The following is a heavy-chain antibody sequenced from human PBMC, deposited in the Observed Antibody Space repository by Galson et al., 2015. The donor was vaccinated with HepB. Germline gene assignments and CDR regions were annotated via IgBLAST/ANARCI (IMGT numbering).Heavy chain of an antibody. CDR1: GFSLNSRGVG. V-gene: IGHV2-5*02. D-gene: IGHD3/OR15-3a*01. CDR3: AHMDLGLTSFAY. Sequence: PALVKPTQTLTLTCTFSGFSLNSRGVGVGWIRQPPGKALEWLAPLFWDDDQRYTPLLKRRFSVTKDPSKNPVVLKLTSVDPVDTATYYCAHMDLGLTSFAYWGQGTLVTVSS. J-gene: IGHJ4*02. CDR2: LFWDDDQ.